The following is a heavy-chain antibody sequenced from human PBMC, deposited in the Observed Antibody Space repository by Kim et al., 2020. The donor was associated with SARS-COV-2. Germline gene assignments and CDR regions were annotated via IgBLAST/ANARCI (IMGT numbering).Heavy chain of an antibody. CDR1: GFTFSSYA. J-gene: IGHJ6*02. V-gene: IGHV3-64D*06. CDR2: ISSNGGST. D-gene: IGHD6-13*01. CDR3: VKGGRGSSWFRVNYYYYGMDV. Sequence: GGSLRLSCSASGFTFSSYAMHWVRQAPGKGLEYVSVISSNGGSTYYADSVKGRFTISRDNSKNTLYLQMSSLRAEDTAVYYCVKGGRGSSWFRVNYYYYGMDVWGQGTTVTVSS.